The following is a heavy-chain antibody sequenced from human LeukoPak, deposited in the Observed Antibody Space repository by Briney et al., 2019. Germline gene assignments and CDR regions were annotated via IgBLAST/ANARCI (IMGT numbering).Heavy chain of an antibody. CDR1: GGSISSGGYY. Sequence: SQTLSLTCTVSGGSISSGGYYWSWIRQHPGKGLEWIGCIYYSGSTYYNPSLKSRVTISVDTSKNQFSLKLSSVTAADTAVYYCARALDYYDSSGYSCFDYWGQGTLVTVSS. V-gene: IGHV4-31*03. J-gene: IGHJ4*02. CDR2: IYYSGST. CDR3: ARALDYYDSSGYSCFDY. D-gene: IGHD3-22*01.